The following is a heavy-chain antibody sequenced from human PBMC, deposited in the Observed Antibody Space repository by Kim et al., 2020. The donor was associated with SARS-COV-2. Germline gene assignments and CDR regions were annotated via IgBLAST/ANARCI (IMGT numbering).Heavy chain of an antibody. J-gene: IGHJ6*02. D-gene: IGHD5-18*01. V-gene: IGHV1-18*01. CDR2: ISAYNGNT. CDR3: ARGMVTTPKNYYYYYGMDV. CDR1: GYTFTSYG. Sequence: ASVKVSCKASGYTFTSYGISWVRQAPGQGLEWMGWISAYNGNTNYAQKLQGRVTMTTDTSTSTAYMELRSLRSDDTAVYYCARGMVTTPKNYYYYYGMDVWGQGTTVTVSS.